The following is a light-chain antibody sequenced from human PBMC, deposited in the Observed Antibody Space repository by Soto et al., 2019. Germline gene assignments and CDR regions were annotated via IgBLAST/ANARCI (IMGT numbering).Light chain of an antibody. V-gene: IGKV1-12*01. Sequence: IQLTQSPSSLSASVGDRVTITCRASQGISSYLAWYQQKPGKAPKLLIYAASRLQSGVPSRFSGSGSGTDFTLTISNLQPEDFATYYCQQANSFPPTFGGGTKVDI. CDR3: QQANSFPPT. CDR2: AAS. J-gene: IGKJ4*01. CDR1: QGISSY.